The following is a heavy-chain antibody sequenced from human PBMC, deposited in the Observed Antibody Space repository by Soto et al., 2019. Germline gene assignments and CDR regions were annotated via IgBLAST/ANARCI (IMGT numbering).Heavy chain of an antibody. V-gene: IGHV3-23*01. CDR2: ISGSGGST. Sequence: PGGALRVSCAASGVTLSSYAMSWVRQAPGKGLEWVSAISGSGGSTYYADSVKGRFTISRDNSKNTLYLQMNSLRAEDTAVYYCAKSLFGELLTDLAFDIWGQGTMVTVSS. J-gene: IGHJ3*02. CDR3: AKSLFGELLTDLAFDI. D-gene: IGHD3-10*02. CDR1: GVTLSSYA.